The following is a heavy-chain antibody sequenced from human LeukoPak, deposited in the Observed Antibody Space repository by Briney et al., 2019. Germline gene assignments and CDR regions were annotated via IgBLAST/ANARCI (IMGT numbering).Heavy chain of an antibody. Sequence: GGSLRLSCAASGFTFSSYAMHWVRQAPGKGLEWVAVISYDGSNKYYADSVKGRFTISRDNSKNTLYLQMNSLRAEDTAVYYCAHTVPPRYFQFWGQGTLVTVSS. D-gene: IGHD4-17*01. J-gene: IGHJ1*01. CDR2: ISYDGSNK. CDR1: GFTFSSYA. CDR3: AHTVPPRYFQF. V-gene: IGHV3-30-3*01.